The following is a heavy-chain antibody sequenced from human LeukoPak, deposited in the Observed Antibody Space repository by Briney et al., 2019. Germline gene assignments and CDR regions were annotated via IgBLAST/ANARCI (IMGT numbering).Heavy chain of an antibody. CDR3: ARSLWSGFYYYYYMDV. J-gene: IGHJ6*03. D-gene: IGHD3-3*01. V-gene: IGHV3-53*01. CDR1: GFTFSDYY. Sequence: GGSLRLSCAASGFTFSDYYMSWIRQAPGKGLEWVSVIYSGGSTYYADSVKGRFTISRDNSKNTLYLQMNSLRAEDTAVYYCARSLWSGFYYYYYMDVWGKGTTVTVSS. CDR2: IYSGGST.